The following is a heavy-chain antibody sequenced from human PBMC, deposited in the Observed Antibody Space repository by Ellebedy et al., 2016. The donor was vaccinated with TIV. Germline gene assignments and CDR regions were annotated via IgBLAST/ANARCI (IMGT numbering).Heavy chain of an antibody. V-gene: IGHV4-34*01. Sequence: SETLSLTXAVYGGSFSGYYWSWIRQPPGKGLEWIGEINHSGSTNYNPSLKSRVTISVDTSKNQFSLKLSSVTAADTAVYYCARFILYRGCGFDYWGQGTLVTVSS. CDR1: GGSFSGYY. CDR3: ARFILYRGCGFDY. CDR2: INHSGST. J-gene: IGHJ4*02. D-gene: IGHD3-3*01.